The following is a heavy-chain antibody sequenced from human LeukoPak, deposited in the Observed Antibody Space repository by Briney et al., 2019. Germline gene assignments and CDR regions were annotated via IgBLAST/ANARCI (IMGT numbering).Heavy chain of an antibody. Sequence: GGSLRLSCVASGFTFSSYDMSWVRQAPGKGLEWVSAISGGGGSTYYADSVKGRFTISRDNSKNTLYLQMNSLRAEDTAVYHCAKALVGITTFDYWGQGTLVTVSS. CDR2: ISGGGGST. D-gene: IGHD1-26*01. V-gene: IGHV3-23*01. CDR3: AKALVGITTFDY. CDR1: GFTFSSYD. J-gene: IGHJ4*02.